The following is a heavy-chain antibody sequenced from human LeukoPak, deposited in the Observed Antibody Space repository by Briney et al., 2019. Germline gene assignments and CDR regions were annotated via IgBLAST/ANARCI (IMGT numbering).Heavy chain of an antibody. D-gene: IGHD2/OR15-2a*01. CDR1: GFTFSNYA. CDR2: ISGSGGST. Sequence: PGGSLRLSCAASGFTFSNYAMSWVRQAPGKGLEWVSAISGSGGSTYYADSVKGRFTISRDNSKNTLYLQMNSLTAEDTALYYCAKAPQISLRYFDYWGQGTLVTVSS. V-gene: IGHV3-23*01. CDR3: AKAPQISLRYFDY. J-gene: IGHJ4*02.